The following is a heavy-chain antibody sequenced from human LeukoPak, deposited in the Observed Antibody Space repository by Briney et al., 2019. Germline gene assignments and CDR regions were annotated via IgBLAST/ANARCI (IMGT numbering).Heavy chain of an antibody. CDR3: ARSRVVAATGWFDP. D-gene: IGHD2-15*01. V-gene: IGHV4-31*03. Sequence: PSESLSLTCTVSGGSISSGGYYWSWIRQHPGKGLEWIGYIYYSGSTYSNPSLKSRVTISVDTSKNQFSLKLSSVTAADTAVYYCARSRVVAATGWFDPWGQGTLVTVSS. J-gene: IGHJ5*02. CDR2: IYYSGST. CDR1: GGSISSGGYY.